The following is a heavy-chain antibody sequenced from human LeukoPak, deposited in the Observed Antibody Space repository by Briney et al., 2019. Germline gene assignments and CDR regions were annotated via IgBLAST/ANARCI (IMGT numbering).Heavy chain of an antibody. CDR2: IKQDGSEK. CDR1: GFTFSSYW. CDR3: ARESNRIVTLPWYFDL. Sequence: GGSLRLSCAASGFTFSSYWMSWVRQAPGKGLEWVANIKQDGSEKYYVGSVKGRFTISRDNAKNSLYLQMNSLRAEDTAVYYCARESNRIVTLPWYFDLWGRGTLVTVSS. D-gene: IGHD3-16*02. J-gene: IGHJ2*01. V-gene: IGHV3-7*01.